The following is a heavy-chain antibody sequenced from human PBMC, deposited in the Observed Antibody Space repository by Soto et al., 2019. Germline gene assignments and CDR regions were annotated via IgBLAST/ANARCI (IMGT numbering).Heavy chain of an antibody. CDR3: ARHSGPQFYYYAMDV. Sequence: QVQLVQSRSEVKKPGSSVRVSCRASEGTFNSHVVSWVRQAPGQGLQWMGGILPLFGTTNYAHQLEGRVTITADSSTATSFLELSGLTPGDTAVYYCARHSGPQFYYYAMDVWGQGTTVTVSS. D-gene: IGHD2-8*02. CDR2: ILPLFGTT. CDR1: EGTFNSHV. V-gene: IGHV1-69*01. J-gene: IGHJ6*02.